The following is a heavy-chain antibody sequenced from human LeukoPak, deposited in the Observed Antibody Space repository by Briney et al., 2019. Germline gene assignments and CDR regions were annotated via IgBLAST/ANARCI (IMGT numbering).Heavy chain of an antibody. CDR1: GGSISSYC. Sequence: PSETLSLTCTACGGSISSYCLSCLRQPPGKGLEWIGYIYYSGSTNYNPSLKSRVTISVDTSKNQFSLKHSSVSAADTMVYYCARVERGWYCSDGSSIDSGYYFYYWGQGTLVTVSS. J-gene: IGHJ4*02. V-gene: IGHV4-59*01. CDR2: IYYSGST. D-gene: IGHD2-15*01. CDR3: ARVERGWYCSDGSSIDSGYYFYY.